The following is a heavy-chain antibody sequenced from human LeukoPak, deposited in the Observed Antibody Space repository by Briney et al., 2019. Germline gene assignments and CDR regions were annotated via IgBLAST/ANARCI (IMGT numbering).Heavy chain of an antibody. CDR2: MSGSSIYI. CDR1: GFTFCTYS. Sequence: GGSLILSCAASGFTFCTYSMNWVRQAPGKGLEWVSSMSGSSIYIYYADSVKGRFTISRDNAKNSLYLQMNSLRAEDTAVYYCARDPPYYDSSGYYYDYWGQGTLVTVSS. V-gene: IGHV3-21*01. D-gene: IGHD3-22*01. CDR3: ARDPPYYDSSGYYYDY. J-gene: IGHJ4*02.